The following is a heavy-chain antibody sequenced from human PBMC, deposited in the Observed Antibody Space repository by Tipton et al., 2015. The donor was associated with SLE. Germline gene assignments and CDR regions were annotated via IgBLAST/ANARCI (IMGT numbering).Heavy chain of an antibody. CDR1: GGSINNYY. Sequence: TLSLTCSVSGGSINNYYWSWIRQPPGKGLEWIGSIYYSGSTYYNPSLKSRVTISVDTSKNQFSLKLSSVTAADTAVYYCARHKGSGWYRGVFDYWGQGTLVTVPS. V-gene: IGHV4-39*07. CDR3: ARHKGSGWYRGVFDY. D-gene: IGHD6-19*01. J-gene: IGHJ4*02. CDR2: IYYSGST.